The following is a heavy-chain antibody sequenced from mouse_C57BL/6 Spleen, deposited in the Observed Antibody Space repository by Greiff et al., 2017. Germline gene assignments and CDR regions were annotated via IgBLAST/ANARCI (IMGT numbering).Heavy chain of an antibody. V-gene: IGHV1-54*01. CDR1: GYAFTNYL. D-gene: IGHD3-1*01. Sequence: QLQESGAELVRPGTSVKVSCKASGYAFTNYLIEWVKQRPGQGLEWIGVINPGSGGTNYNEKFKGKATLTADKSSSTAYMQLSSLTSEDSAVYFCARSGAYRMDYWGQGTSVTVSS. CDR3: ARSGAYRMDY. CDR2: INPGSGGT. J-gene: IGHJ4*01.